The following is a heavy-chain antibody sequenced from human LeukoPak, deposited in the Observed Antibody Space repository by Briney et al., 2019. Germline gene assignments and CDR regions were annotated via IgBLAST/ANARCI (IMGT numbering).Heavy chain of an antibody. CDR3: YYGSGIYYFDY. D-gene: IGHD3-10*01. J-gene: IGHJ4*02. V-gene: IGHV4-39*01. Sequence: PSETLSLTCTVSGGSISSSSYSWGWIRQSPGKGLAWIGSMYYSGSTYYNPSLKSRVTISVDTSKTQFSLRLSSVTAADTAVYYCYYGSGIYYFDYWGQGTLVTVSS. CDR1: GGSISSSSYS. CDR2: MYYSGST.